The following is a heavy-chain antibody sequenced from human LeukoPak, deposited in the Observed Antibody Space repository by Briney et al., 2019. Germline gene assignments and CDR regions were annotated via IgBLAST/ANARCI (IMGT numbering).Heavy chain of an antibody. V-gene: IGHV4-61*02. CDR2: IYTSGST. CDR1: GGSISSGSYY. D-gene: IGHD5-24*01. CDR3: ARDGYNYRAFDI. Sequence: SETLSLTCTVSGGSISSGSYYWSWIRQPAGKGLEWIGRIYTSGSTNYNPSLKSRVTISVDTSKNQLSLKLSSVTAADTAVYYCARDGYNYRAFDIWGQGTMVTVSS. J-gene: IGHJ3*02.